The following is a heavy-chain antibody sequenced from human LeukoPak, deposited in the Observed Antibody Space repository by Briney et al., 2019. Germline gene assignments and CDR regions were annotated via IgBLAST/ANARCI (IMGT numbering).Heavy chain of an antibody. V-gene: IGHV4-30-4*01. CDR3: ARTYNDYGDHGVHDY. CDR2: IYYSGST. Sequence: PSETLSLTCTVSGGSISSGDYYWSWIRQPPGKGLEWIGYIYYSGSTYYNPSLKSRVTISVDTSKNQFSLKLSSVTAADTAVYYCARTYNDYGDHGVHDYWGQGTLVTVSS. D-gene: IGHD4-17*01. CDR1: GGSISSGDYY. J-gene: IGHJ4*02.